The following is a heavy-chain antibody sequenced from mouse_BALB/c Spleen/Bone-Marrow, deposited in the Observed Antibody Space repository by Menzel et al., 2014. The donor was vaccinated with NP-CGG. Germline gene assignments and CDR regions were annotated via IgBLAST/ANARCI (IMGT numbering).Heavy chain of an antibody. CDR3: TRGDGYGGFAY. V-gene: IGHV1-61*01. CDR2: IHPSDSET. CDR1: GYFFTTYW. Sequence: VKLQESGAELVRPGASVKLSCKTSGYFFTTYWMNWVKQRPGQGLEWIGMIHPSDSETKLNQKFKDKATLTVDKSSNTAYMQLNSPTSEDSAVYYCTRGDGYGGFAYWGQGTLVTVSA. D-gene: IGHD2-2*01. J-gene: IGHJ3*01.